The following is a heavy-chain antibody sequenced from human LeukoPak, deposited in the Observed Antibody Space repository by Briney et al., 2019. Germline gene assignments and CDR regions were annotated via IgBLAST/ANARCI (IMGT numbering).Heavy chain of an antibody. Sequence: GGSLRLSCAASGFTSSIYAMSWVRQAPGKGLQWVSSITSSGDGTYYADSVKGRFTISRDNSENMLYLQMNSLRVEDTAVYFCAKDRPNYYGSNGHYYRRDGDYWGQGTLVTVSS. D-gene: IGHD3-22*01. V-gene: IGHV3-23*01. CDR3: AKDRPNYYGSNGHYYRRDGDY. CDR2: ITSSGDGT. J-gene: IGHJ4*02. CDR1: GFTSSIYA.